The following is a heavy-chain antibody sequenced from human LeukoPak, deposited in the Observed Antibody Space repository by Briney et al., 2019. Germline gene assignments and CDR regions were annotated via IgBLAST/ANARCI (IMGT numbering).Heavy chain of an antibody. J-gene: IGHJ4*02. Sequence: GGSLRLSCAASGFTFSDYYMSWIRQAPGKGLEWVSYISSSSSYTNYADSVKGRFTISRDNAKNSLYLQMNSLRAEDTAVYYCAREPAAEYDSSGYSDYWGQGTLVTVSS. CDR2: ISSSSSYT. CDR1: GFTFSDYY. V-gene: IGHV3-11*05. D-gene: IGHD3-22*01. CDR3: AREPAAEYDSSGYSDY.